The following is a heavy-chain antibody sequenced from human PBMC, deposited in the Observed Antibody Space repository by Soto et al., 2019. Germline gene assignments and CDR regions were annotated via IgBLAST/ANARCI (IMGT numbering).Heavy chain of an antibody. CDR3: ARDRSPPHPIYYYYGMDV. V-gene: IGHV1-46*01. J-gene: IGHJ6*02. Sequence: ASVKVSCKASGYTFTSYYMHWVRQAPGQGLEWMGIINPSGGSTSYAQKFQGRVTMTRDTSTSTVYMELSSLRSEDTAVYYCARDRSPPHPIYYYYGMDVWGQGTTVTVSS. CDR1: GYTFTSYY. CDR2: INPSGGST.